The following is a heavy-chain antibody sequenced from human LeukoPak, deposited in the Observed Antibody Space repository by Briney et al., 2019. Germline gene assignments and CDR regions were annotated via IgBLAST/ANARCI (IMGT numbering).Heavy chain of an antibody. CDR1: GYTFTGYY. V-gene: IGHV1-2*06. Sequence: ASVKVSCKASGYTFTGYYMHWVRQAPGQGLEWMGRINPNSGGTDYAQKFQGRVTMTRDTSISTAYMELSRLRSDDTAVYYCARVLYDSSGYYYSLLDYWGQGTLVTVSS. D-gene: IGHD3-22*01. CDR2: INPNSGGT. CDR3: ARVLYDSSGYYYSLLDY. J-gene: IGHJ4*02.